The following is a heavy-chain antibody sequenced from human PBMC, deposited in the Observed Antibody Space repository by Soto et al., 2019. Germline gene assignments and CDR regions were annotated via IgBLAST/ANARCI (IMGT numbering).Heavy chain of an antibody. J-gene: IGHJ4*02. CDR3: ARYTHGSPYDY. CDR1: GFTFSSYD. Sequence: LRLSCAASGFTFSSYDMHWVRQATGKGLEWVSAIGTAGDTYYPGSVKGRFTISRENAKNSLYLQMNSLRDGDTAVYYCARYTHGSPYDYWGQGTLLTVSS. D-gene: IGHD1-1*01. CDR2: IGTAGDT. V-gene: IGHV3-13*01.